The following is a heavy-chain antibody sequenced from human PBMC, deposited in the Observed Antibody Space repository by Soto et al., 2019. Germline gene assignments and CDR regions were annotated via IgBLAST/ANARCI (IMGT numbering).Heavy chain of an antibody. J-gene: IGHJ4*02. D-gene: IGHD2-15*01. Sequence: GGSLRLSCAASGFTFRNYAMSWVRQAPGKGLEWVSLISGSGDNTYYADSVKGRFTISRDNSKNTLYLQVNSLRAEDTAVYYCAKANTNCSGGSCYSGTDYWGQGTLVTVSS. CDR2: ISGSGDNT. CDR1: GFTFRNYA. V-gene: IGHV3-23*01. CDR3: AKANTNCSGGSCYSGTDY.